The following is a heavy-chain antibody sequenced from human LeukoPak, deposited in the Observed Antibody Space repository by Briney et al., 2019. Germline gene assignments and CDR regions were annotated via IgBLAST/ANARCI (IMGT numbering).Heavy chain of an antibody. CDR1: GGSTSSGGYS. CDR3: ARARGILTGGYYFDY. D-gene: IGHD3-9*01. CDR2: IYHSGST. V-gene: IGHV4-30-2*01. Sequence: SQTLSLTCAVSGGSTSSGGYSWSWIRQPPGKGLEWIGYIYHSGSTYYTPSLKSRVTISVDRSKYQFSLKLSSVTAADTALYYCARARGILTGGYYFDYWGQGTLVTVSS. J-gene: IGHJ4*02.